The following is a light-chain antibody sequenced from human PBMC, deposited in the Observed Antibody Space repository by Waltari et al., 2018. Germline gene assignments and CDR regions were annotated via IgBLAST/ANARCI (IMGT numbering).Light chain of an antibody. J-gene: IGLJ1*01. V-gene: IGLV2-14*01. CDR2: DVS. CDR1: SSAVGGYNY. CDR3: SSYTSSSTRV. Sequence: QSALTQPASVSGSPGQSLTISCTGTSSAVGGYNYVSWYQQHPGKAPKLRIYDVSNRPSGVSNRFSGSKSGNTASLTISGLQAEDEADYYCSSYTSSSTRVFGTGTKVTVL.